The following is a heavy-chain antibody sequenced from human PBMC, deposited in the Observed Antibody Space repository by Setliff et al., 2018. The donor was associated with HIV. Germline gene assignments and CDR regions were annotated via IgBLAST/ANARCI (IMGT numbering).Heavy chain of an antibody. CDR2: IKGDGSIT. CDR1: GFTFSDYY. D-gene: IGHD3-22*01. CDR3: ARDTTDDNSIFPY. J-gene: IGHJ4*02. V-gene: IGHV3-74*03. Sequence: PGGSLRLSCAASGFTFSDYYMSWLRQAPGKGLLGVAHIKGDGSITKYADSVKGRFTISRDNAKNTLYLQMNSLRAEDTAVYYCARDTTDDNSIFPYWGQGTLVTVSS.